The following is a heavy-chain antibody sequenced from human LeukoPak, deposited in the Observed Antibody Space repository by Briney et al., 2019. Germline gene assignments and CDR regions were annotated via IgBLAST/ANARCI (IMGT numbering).Heavy chain of an antibody. CDR2: ISYDGSNE. CDR1: GFTFSSYV. D-gene: IGHD1-26*01. J-gene: IGHJ6*03. CDR3: AKDGDTMSGTYYYDMDV. Sequence: GRSLRLSCAASGFTFSSYVMHWVRQAPGKGLEWVAIISYDGSNEYYADSVKGRFTISRDNSKNTLYLQMNSLRGEDTAVYYCAKDGDTMSGTYYYDMDVWGKGTTVTIS. V-gene: IGHV3-30*04.